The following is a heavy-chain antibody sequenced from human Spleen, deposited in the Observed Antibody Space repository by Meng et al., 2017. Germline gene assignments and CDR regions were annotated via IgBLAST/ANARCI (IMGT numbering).Heavy chain of an antibody. CDR2: INVNGDYT. D-gene: IGHD2-15*01. J-gene: IGHJ4*02. V-gene: IGHV3-20*04. CDR3: ARDRYCVGGGCYDFDS. CDR1: GFTFDDYG. Sequence: GESLKISCAASGFTFDDYGMSWVRQAPGKGLEWVSGINVNGDYTGYADSVRGRFTISRDNAKNSLYLQMNSLRGEDTAVYYCARDRYCVGGGCYDFDSWGQGTLVTVSS.